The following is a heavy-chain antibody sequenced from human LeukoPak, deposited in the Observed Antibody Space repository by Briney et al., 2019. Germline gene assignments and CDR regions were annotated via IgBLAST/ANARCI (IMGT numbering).Heavy chain of an antibody. CDR2: ISSSSSYI. V-gene: IGHV3-21*01. J-gene: IGHJ4*02. CDR1: GFTFSSYG. D-gene: IGHD3-22*01. Sequence: PGGTLRLSCAASGFTFSSYGMSWVRQAPGKGLEWVSSISSSSSYIYYADSVKGRFTISRDNAKNSLYLQMNSLRAEDTAVYYCARGRYYDSSGYCDYWGQGTLVTVSS. CDR3: ARGRYYDSSGYCDY.